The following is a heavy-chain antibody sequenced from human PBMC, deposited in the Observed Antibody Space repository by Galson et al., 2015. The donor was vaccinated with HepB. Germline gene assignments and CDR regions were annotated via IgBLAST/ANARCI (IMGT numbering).Heavy chain of an antibody. Sequence: SVKVSCKASGGTFSSYAISWVRQAPGQGLEWMGGIIPIFGTANYAQKFQGRVTITADESTSTAYMGLSSLRSEDTAVYYCARDRDYDSPVGRFDYWGQGTLVTVSS. D-gene: IGHD3-22*01. V-gene: IGHV1-69*13. CDR2: IIPIFGTA. CDR1: GGTFSSYA. J-gene: IGHJ4*02. CDR3: ARDRDYDSPVGRFDY.